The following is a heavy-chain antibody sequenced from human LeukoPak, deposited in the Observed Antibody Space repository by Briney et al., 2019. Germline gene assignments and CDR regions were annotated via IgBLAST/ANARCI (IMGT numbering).Heavy chain of an antibody. Sequence: SETLSLTCTVSGGSISSHYWTWVRQSPVKGLEWVGDISNSGSTSYNPSLKSRVTISIDTSKNQFSLKLSSVTAADTAVYYCGRDALVGYFSYYYMDVWGKGTTVTVSS. CDR2: ISNSGST. CDR3: GRDALVGYFSYYYMDV. J-gene: IGHJ6*03. V-gene: IGHV4-59*11. CDR1: GGSISSHY. D-gene: IGHD2-15*01.